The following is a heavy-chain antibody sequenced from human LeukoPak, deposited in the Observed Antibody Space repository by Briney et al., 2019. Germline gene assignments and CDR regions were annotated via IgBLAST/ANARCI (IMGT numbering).Heavy chain of an antibody. CDR3: ARDWAAAAGSFDY. J-gene: IGHJ4*02. CDR1: GYTFTSYA. CDR2: INAGNGNT. D-gene: IGHD6-13*01. V-gene: IGHV1-3*01. Sequence: ASVKDSCKASGYTFTSYAMHWVRQAPGQRLEWMGWINAGNGNTKYSQKFQGRVTITRDTSASTAYMELSSLRSEDTAVYYCARDWAAAAGSFDYWGQGTLVTVSS.